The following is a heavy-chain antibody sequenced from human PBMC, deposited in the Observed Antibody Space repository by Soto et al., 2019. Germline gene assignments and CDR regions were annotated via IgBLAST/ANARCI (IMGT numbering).Heavy chain of an antibody. CDR1: GFIFSSYA. CDR2: ISGEGAST. Sequence: GGSLRLSCSVSGFIFSSYAMHWVRQAPGKGLEYVASISGEGASTYYADSVKGRFIISRDNSKNTLYLQMSSLRAEGTAVYYCVKDRYVDYWGQGILVTVSS. J-gene: IGHJ4*02. CDR3: VKDRYVDY. V-gene: IGHV3-64D*06.